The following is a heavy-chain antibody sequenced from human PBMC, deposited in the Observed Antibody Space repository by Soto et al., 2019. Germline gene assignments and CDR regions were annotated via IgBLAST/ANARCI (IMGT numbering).Heavy chain of an antibody. CDR2: ISSSSGYT. CDR1: GFTFSDYY. CDR3: ARDRYGYNYGYYHPPDY. V-gene: IGHV3-11*06. J-gene: IGHJ4*02. Sequence: VGSLRLSCAASGFTFSDYYMSWIRQAPGEGLELVSFISSSSGYTTYADSVMGRFTISRDNAKNSLYLQMNSLRAEDTAVYYCARDRYGYNYGYYHPPDYWGQGTLVTVSS. D-gene: IGHD5-18*01.